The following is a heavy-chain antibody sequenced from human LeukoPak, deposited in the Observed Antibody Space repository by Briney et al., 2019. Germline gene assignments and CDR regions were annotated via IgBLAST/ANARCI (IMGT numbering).Heavy chain of an antibody. CDR1: GFTFSSYW. Sequence: PGGSLRLSCAVSGFTFSSYWMHWVRQAPGKRLVWVSRINSDGSSTSYADSVKGRFTISRDNAKNTLYLQMNSLRAEDTAVYYCARDSYSSNWFDPWGQGTLVTVSS. J-gene: IGHJ5*02. D-gene: IGHD6-13*01. V-gene: IGHV3-74*01. CDR3: ARDSYSSNWFDP. CDR2: INSDGSST.